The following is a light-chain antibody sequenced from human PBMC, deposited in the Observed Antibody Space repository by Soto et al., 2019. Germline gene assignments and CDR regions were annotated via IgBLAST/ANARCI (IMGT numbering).Light chain of an antibody. J-gene: IGLJ3*02. V-gene: IGLV4-69*01. CDR3: QSLGTGIQV. Sequence: QLVLTQSPSASASLGASVKLTCTLSSGYSTYAIAWHQQQSGKGPRFLMKINYDGTHSKGDGFYDRFSGSSSGAERHLTIYSLQSEDGADYYCQSLGTGIQVFGGGTQLTVL. CDR2: INYDGTH. CDR1: SGYSTYA.